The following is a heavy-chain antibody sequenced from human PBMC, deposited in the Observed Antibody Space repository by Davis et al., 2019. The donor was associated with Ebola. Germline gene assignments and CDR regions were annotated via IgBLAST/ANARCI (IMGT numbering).Heavy chain of an antibody. CDR1: GFTFGTYW. CDR2: IKQDGSEK. J-gene: IGHJ2*01. CDR3: AKTARQRYFDL. Sequence: PGGSLRLSCAASGFTFGTYWMSWVRQAPGKGLEWVANIKQDGSEKYYVDSVKGRFTISRDNAKNSLYLQMNSLRAEDMALYYCAKTARQRYFDLWGRGTLVTVSS. D-gene: IGHD6-6*01. V-gene: IGHV3-7*03.